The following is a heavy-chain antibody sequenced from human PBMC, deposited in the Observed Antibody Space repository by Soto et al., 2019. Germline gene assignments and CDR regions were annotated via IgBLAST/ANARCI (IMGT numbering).Heavy chain of an antibody. V-gene: IGHV3-30-3*01. CDR3: ARGITTSAFSAMDV. Sequence: QVQLVESGGGVVQPGRSLRLSCAASGFTFSYHALNWVRQAPGKGLEWVAVISYDGDNKYIAESVKGRFTISRDNSKNTVALQMNSLRTDDTAMYFCARGITTSAFSAMDVWGQETRVTVSS. CDR2: ISYDGDNK. D-gene: IGHD1-1*01. CDR1: GFTFSYHA. J-gene: IGHJ6*02.